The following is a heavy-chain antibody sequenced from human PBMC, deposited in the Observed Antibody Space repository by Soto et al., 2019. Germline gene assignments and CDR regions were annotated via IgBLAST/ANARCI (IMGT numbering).Heavy chain of an antibody. CDR2: INHSGST. D-gene: IGHD3-16*01. CDR3: ARTRMLLPLINKYYFDY. CDR1: GGSFSGYY. V-gene: IGHV4-34*01. Sequence: XXTLSLPFAVYGGSFSGYYWRWILQPPGKGLEWIGEINHSGSTNYNPSLKSRVTISVDTSKNQFSLKLSSVTAADTAVYYCARTRMLLPLINKYYFDYWGQGTLVTVSS. J-gene: IGHJ4*02.